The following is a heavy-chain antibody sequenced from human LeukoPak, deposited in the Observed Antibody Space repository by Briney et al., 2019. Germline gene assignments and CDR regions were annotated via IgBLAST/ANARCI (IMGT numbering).Heavy chain of an antibody. CDR2: IYTSGST. CDR3: ARDKVLVATIGFKGDYGIDV. CDR1: GGSISSYY. V-gene: IGHV4-4*07. D-gene: IGHD5-12*01. Sequence: SETLSLTCTVSGGSISSYYWSWIRQPAGKGLEWIGRIYTSGSTNYNPSLKSRVTMSVDTSKNQFSLKLSSVTAADTAVYYCARDKVLVATIGFKGDYGIDVWGQGTTVTVSS. J-gene: IGHJ6*02.